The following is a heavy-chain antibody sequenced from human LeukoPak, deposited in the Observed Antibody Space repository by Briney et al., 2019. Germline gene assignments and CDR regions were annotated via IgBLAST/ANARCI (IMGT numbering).Heavy chain of an antibody. CDR1: GFTFSNAW. V-gene: IGHV3-15*01. CDR3: TTAAGPYAELDY. CDR2: IKSKTDGGTT. Sequence: GGSLRLSCAASGFTFSNAWMSWVRKAPGKGLEWVGRIKSKTDGGTTDYAAPVKGRFTISSDDSKNTLYLQMNSLKTEDTAVYYCTTAAGPYAELDYWGQGTLVTVSS. J-gene: IGHJ4*02. D-gene: IGHD6-19*01.